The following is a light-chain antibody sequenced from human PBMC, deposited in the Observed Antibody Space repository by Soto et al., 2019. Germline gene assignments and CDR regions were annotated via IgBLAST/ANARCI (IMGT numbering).Light chain of an antibody. CDR1: QSVSSN. J-gene: IGKJ4*01. Sequence: EILMTQSPATLSVSPGERATLSCRASQSVSSNLAWYQHKPGQAPRLLIYRASTRATGFPARFSGSGSGTVFTLTISRLQSEDFAVYYCQQYKNWALTVGGGTKVVIK. V-gene: IGKV3-15*01. CDR2: RAS. CDR3: QQYKNWALT.